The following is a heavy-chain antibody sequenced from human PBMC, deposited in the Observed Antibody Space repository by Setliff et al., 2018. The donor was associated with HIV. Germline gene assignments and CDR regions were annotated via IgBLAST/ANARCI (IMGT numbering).Heavy chain of an antibody. CDR2: ISAYNGNT. V-gene: IGHV1-18*01. D-gene: IGHD3-10*01. Sequence: ASVKVSCKASGXXXSGXGNRXGRQAPXQGLEWMGWISAYNGNTNYAQKRQGXXXXXTETSTSTAYMELRSLRSDDTAVYYCATRSRIYYYSYMDVWGKGTXXTVSS. CDR1: GXXXSGXG. J-gene: IGHJ6*03. CDR3: ATRSRIYYYSYMDV.